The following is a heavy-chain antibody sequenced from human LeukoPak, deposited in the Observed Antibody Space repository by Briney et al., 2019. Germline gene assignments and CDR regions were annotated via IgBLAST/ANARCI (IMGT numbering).Heavy chain of an antibody. CDR2: IKSKTDGGTT. J-gene: IGHJ4*02. Sequence: GGSLRLSCAASGFTFSNAWMSWVRQAPGKGLELVGRIKSKTDGGTTDYAAPVKGRFTISRDDSKNTLYLQMSSLKTEDTAVYYCTTDLPPLWFGELLERQIDYWGQGTLVTVSS. D-gene: IGHD3-10*01. CDR3: TTDLPPLWFGELLERQIDY. CDR1: GFTFSNAW. V-gene: IGHV3-15*01.